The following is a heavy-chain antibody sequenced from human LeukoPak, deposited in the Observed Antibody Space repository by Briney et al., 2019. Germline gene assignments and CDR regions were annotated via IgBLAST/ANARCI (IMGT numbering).Heavy chain of an antibody. J-gene: IGHJ4*02. CDR3: AKGGNYYGSGSYYKGLDY. D-gene: IGHD3-10*01. CDR1: GFTFSSYG. CDR2: IRYDGSNK. Sequence: PGGSLRLSCAASGFTFSSYGMHWVRQAPGKGLEWAAFIRYDGSNKYYADSVKGRFTISRDNSKNTLYLQMNSLRAEDTAVYYCAKGGNYYGSGSYYKGLDYWGQGTLVTVSS. V-gene: IGHV3-30*02.